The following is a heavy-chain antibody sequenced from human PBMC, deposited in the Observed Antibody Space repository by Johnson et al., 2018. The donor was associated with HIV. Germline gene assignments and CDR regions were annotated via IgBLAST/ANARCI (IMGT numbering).Heavy chain of an antibody. CDR2: ISWNSGSI. D-gene: IGHD2-21*02. Sequence: VQLVESGGGLVKPGGSLRLSCAASGFTFDDYAMHWVRQAPGKGLEWVSGISWNSGSIGYADSVKGRFTISRDNAKNSLYLQMNSLRAEDTALYYCAKDAIVVVTAGAFDIWGQGTMVTVSS. CDR3: AKDAIVVVTAGAFDI. V-gene: IGHV3-9*01. CDR1: GFTFDDYA. J-gene: IGHJ3*02.